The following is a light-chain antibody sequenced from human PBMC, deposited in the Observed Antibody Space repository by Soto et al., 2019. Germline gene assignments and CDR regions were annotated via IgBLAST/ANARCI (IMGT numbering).Light chain of an antibody. CDR2: DDG. CDR3: QVWISGSDHPVL. V-gene: IGLV3-21*02. CDR1: NIGSKS. J-gene: IGLJ2*01. Sequence: SYELTQPPSVSVAPGQTASITCGGNNIGSKSVHWYQQKPGQAPVLVVYDDGARPSGIPERISGSKSGNTATLTFSRVDAGDEADYFCQVWISGSDHPVLFGGGTKLTVL.